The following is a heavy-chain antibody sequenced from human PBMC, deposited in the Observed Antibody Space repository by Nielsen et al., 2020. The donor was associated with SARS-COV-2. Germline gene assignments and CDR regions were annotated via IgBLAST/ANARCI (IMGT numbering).Heavy chain of an antibody. J-gene: IGHJ6*03. V-gene: IGHV4-61*08. CDR3: ARGGYFYYYMDV. Sequence: SETLSLTCTVSGDSIGSGGYSWSWFRQPPGKGLAWIGYIDGNGDSDHNPSLKSRVSISVDTAKNQFSLKLTSVTGADTGVYYCARGGYFYYYMDVWGRGTTVTVSS. CDR1: GDSIGSGGYS. CDR2: IDGNGDS.